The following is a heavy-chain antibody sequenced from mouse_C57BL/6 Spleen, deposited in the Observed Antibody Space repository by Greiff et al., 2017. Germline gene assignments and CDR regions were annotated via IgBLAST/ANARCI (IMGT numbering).Heavy chain of an antibody. CDR3: ERHGEEDLYYYGSFYWYFDV. CDR1: GYTFTEYT. Sequence: VKLMESGAELVKPGASVKLSCKASGYTFTEYTIHWVKQRSGQGLEWIGWFYPGSGSIKYNEKFKDKATLTADKSSSTVYMELSRLTSEDSAVYFCERHGEEDLYYYGSFYWYFDVWGTGTTVTVSS. CDR2: FYPGSGSI. V-gene: IGHV1-62-2*01. D-gene: IGHD1-1*01. J-gene: IGHJ1*03.